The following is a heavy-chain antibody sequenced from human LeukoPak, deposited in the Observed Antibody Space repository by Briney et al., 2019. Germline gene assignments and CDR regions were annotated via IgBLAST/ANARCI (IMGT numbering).Heavy chain of an antibody. Sequence: ASVKVSCKVSGYTLTELSMHWVRQAPGKGLEWMGGFDPEDGETIYAQKFQGRVTMTEDTSTDTAYMELGSLRSDDTAVYYCARQGTSYGDYVDPYYYMDVWGKGTTVTVSS. CDR3: ARQGTSYGDYVDPYYYMDV. CDR1: GYTLTELS. CDR2: FDPEDGET. V-gene: IGHV1-24*01. D-gene: IGHD4-17*01. J-gene: IGHJ6*03.